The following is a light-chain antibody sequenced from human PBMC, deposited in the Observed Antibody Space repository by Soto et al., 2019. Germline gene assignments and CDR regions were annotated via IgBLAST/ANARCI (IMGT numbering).Light chain of an antibody. J-gene: IGKJ5*01. V-gene: IGKV3-11*01. CDR1: QSIGSS. Sequence: EIVLTQSPDTLSLSPGERATLSCRASQSIGSSLAWYQQKPGQAPRLLMYGSYHRATGIPARFSGSGSGTDFTLTNSSLEPEDFAVYYCQQRNNWPDTIGQGTRLEIK. CDR3: QQRNNWPDT. CDR2: GSY.